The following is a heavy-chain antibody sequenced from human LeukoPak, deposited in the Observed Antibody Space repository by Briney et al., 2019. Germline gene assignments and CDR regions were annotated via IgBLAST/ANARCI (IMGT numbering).Heavy chain of an antibody. V-gene: IGHV3-66*01. CDR1: GFTVSSSY. CDR3: ARDSNFDWFDP. Sequence: GGSLRLSCAASGFTVSSSYMNWVRQAPGKGLEWVSVIYSGGSTYYADSVKGRFTISRDNSKNTLYLQMNSLRAEDTAVYYCARDSNFDWFDPWGQGTLVTVSS. J-gene: IGHJ5*02. D-gene: IGHD1-7*01. CDR2: IYSGGST.